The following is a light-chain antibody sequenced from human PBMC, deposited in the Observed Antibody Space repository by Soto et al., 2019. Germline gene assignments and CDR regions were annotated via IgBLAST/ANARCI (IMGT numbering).Light chain of an antibody. V-gene: IGKV3-11*01. CDR3: QQRSNWPST. CDR1: QSVSGY. J-gene: IGKJ4*01. Sequence: EIVLTQSPATLSLSPGERSTISCRASQSVSGYLAWYQQKPGQAPRLLMYDASNRATGIPARFSGSGSGTDFTLTISSLVPEDFAVYYCQQRSNWPSTFGGGTKVEIK. CDR2: DAS.